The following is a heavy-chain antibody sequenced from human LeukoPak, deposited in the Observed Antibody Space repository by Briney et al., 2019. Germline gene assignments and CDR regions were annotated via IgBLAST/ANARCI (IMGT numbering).Heavy chain of an antibody. CDR2: INPNSGGT. Sequence: ASVKVSCKASGYTFTGYYMHWVRQAPGQGLEWMGWINPNSGGTNYAQKFQGWVTMTRDTSASTAYMELSSLRSEDTAVYYCARDSSGWYDYFDYWGQGTLVTVSS. D-gene: IGHD6-19*01. CDR1: GYTFTGYY. V-gene: IGHV1-2*04. CDR3: ARDSSGWYDYFDY. J-gene: IGHJ4*02.